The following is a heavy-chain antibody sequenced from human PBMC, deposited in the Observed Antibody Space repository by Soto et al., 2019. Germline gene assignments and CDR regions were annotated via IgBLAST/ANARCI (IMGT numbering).Heavy chain of an antibody. CDR1: GFSLSSTRMA. V-gene: IGHV2-5*02. CDR3: AHIAVAGLGDYFDY. CDR2: IYWDDDK. J-gene: IGHJ4*02. D-gene: IGHD6-19*01. Sequence: QITLKESGPTLVKPTQTLTLTCTFSGFSLSSTRMAVGWIRQPPGKALEWLALIYWDDDKRYSPFLKSRLTITKDTSKNQVVRTMSNMDPVDTARYYWAHIAVAGLGDYFDYWGQGTLVTVSS.